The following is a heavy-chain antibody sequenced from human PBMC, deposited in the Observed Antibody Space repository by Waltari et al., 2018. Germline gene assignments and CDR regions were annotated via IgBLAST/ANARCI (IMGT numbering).Heavy chain of an antibody. D-gene: IGHD6-13*01. CDR2: INPNSGGT. CDR3: AREEDPGIAAAWV. CDR1: GYTFTGYY. V-gene: IGHV1-2*06. J-gene: IGHJ4*02. Sequence: QVQLVQSGAEVKKPGASVKVSCKASGYTFTGYYMHWVRQAPGQGLGWMGRINPNSGGTNYAQKFQGRVTMTRDTSISTAYMELSRLRSDDTAVYYCAREEDPGIAAAWVWGQGTLVTVSS.